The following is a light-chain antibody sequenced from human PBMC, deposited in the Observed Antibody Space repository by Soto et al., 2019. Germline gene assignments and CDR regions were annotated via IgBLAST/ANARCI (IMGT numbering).Light chain of an antibody. J-gene: IGLJ2*01. V-gene: IGLV2-8*01. CDR3: SSSAGSNNLV. Sequence: QSALTQPPSASGSPGQSVTISCTGTSSDVGGYNYVSWYQQHPGKAPKLMIYEVSKRPSGVPDRFSGSKSGNTASLTVSGRQAEEEADYYCSSSAGSNNLVFGGGTKVTVL. CDR2: EVS. CDR1: SSDVGGYNY.